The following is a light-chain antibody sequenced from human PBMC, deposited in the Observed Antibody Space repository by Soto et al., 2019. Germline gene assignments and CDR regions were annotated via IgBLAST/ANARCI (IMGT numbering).Light chain of an antibody. CDR2: DAS. CDR3: QQFSSCPLT. J-gene: IGKJ4*01. V-gene: IGKV3-20*01. CDR1: QSVSSSY. Sequence: EIVLTQSPGTLSLSPGERAPLSCRASQSVSSSYLAWHQQKPGQAPRLLIYDASSRATGIPDRFSGGGSGTDFTLTISRLEPEDFAVYYCQQFSSCPLTFGGGTKVDIK.